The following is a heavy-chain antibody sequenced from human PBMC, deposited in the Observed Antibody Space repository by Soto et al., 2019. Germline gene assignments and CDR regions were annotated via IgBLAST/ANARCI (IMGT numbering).Heavy chain of an antibody. CDR3: ARSQNYYGSGSYYPLGY. V-gene: IGHV3-30-3*01. D-gene: IGHD3-10*01. CDR1: GFTFSSYA. J-gene: IGHJ4*02. Sequence: QVQLVESGGGVVQPGRSLRLSCAASGFTFSSYAMHWVRQAPGKGLEWVAVISYDGSNKYYADSVKGRFTISRDNSKNTLYLHMNSLRAEDTAVYYCARSQNYYGSGSYYPLGYWGQGTLVTVSS. CDR2: ISYDGSNK.